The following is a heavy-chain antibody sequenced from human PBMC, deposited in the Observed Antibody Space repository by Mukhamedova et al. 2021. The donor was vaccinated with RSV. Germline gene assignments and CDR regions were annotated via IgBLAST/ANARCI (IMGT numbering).Heavy chain of an antibody. CDR3: ARGSAVSRTRPPEDY. V-gene: IGHV1-2*02. J-gene: IGHJ4*02. D-gene: IGHD2-15*01. CDR2: INPNSADT. Sequence: VRQAPGQGLEWMGWINPNSADTNYAQKFQDRVTMTRDTSIRTAYMELTRLSSDDTAVYYCARGSAVSRTRPPEDYWGQVTLVTVS.